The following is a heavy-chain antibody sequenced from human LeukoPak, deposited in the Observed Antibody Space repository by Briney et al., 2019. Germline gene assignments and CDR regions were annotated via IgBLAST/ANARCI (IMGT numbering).Heavy chain of an antibody. CDR3: ARGIAAAGSY. CDR2: IKHDEREE. CDR1: GFTFSDSW. D-gene: IGHD6-13*01. J-gene: IGHJ4*02. V-gene: IGHV3-7*03. Sequence: GGSLRLSCVASGFTFSDSWMTWVRQAPGKGLEWVASIKHDEREEYYADSVKGRFSISRDNGKNSLYLQMNSLRVEDTAVYYCARGIAAAGSYWGQGTLVTVSS.